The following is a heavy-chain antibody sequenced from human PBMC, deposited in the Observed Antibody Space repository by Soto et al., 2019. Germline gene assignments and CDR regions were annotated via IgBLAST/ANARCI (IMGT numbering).Heavy chain of an antibody. CDR1: GGSIISYY. CDR3: ARVTRSGGYYMDV. D-gene: IGHD2-8*02. V-gene: IGHV4-59*01. J-gene: IGHJ6*03. Sequence: SETLSLTCTVSGGSIISYYWSWIRQPPGKGLEWIGYIYYSGSTNYNPSLKSRVTISVDTSKNQFSLKLSSVTAADTAVYYCARVTRSGGYYMDVWGKGTTVTVSS. CDR2: IYYSGST.